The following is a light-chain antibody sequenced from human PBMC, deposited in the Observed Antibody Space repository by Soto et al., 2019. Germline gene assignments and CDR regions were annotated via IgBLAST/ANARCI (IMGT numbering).Light chain of an antibody. Sequence: QSVLTQPPSVSGSPGQSITVSCTGTSSDIGASNFVSWYQHLPGRAPKVMIYEVSNRPSGVSNRFSGSKSGNTASLTISGLQAEDEADYFCSSYSSSSTLFVFGTGTKVTVL. CDR1: SSDIGASNF. V-gene: IGLV2-14*01. CDR2: EVS. CDR3: SSYSSSSTLFV. J-gene: IGLJ1*01.